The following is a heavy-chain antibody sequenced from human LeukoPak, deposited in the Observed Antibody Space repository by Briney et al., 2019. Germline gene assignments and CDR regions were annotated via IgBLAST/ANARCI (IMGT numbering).Heavy chain of an antibody. Sequence: ASVKVSCKASGYTFTGYYMHWVRQAPGQGLEWKGWINPNSGGTNYAQKFQGRVTMTRDTSISTAYMELSRLRSDDTAVYYCARHPIAAAGTSYYYYGMDVWGQGTTVTVSS. V-gene: IGHV1-2*02. CDR3: ARHPIAAAGTSYYYYGMDV. CDR1: GYTFTGYY. CDR2: INPNSGGT. J-gene: IGHJ6*02. D-gene: IGHD6-13*01.